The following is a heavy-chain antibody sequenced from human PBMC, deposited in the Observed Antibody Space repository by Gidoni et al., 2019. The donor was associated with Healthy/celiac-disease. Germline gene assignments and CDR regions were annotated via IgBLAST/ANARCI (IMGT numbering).Heavy chain of an antibody. CDR2: ISWNSGSI. Sequence: EVQLVESGGGLVQPGRSRRLSCASSGFTFDAYAMHWVRQAPGKGLEWVSGISWNSGSIGYADSVKGRFTISRDNAKNSLYLQMNSLRAEDTALYYCAKDLSGAVAGYYFDYWGQGTLVTVSS. J-gene: IGHJ4*02. V-gene: IGHV3-9*01. CDR3: AKDLSGAVAGYYFDY. D-gene: IGHD6-19*01. CDR1: GFTFDAYA.